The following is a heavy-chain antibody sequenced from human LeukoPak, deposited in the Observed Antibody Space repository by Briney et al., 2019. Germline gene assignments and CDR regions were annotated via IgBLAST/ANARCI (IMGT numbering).Heavy chain of an antibody. CDR1: GFTASSNY. CDR3: AEDPTPSRLLWFDY. V-gene: IGHV3-23*01. Sequence: PGGSLRLSCAASGFTASSNYMSWVRHAPGKGLEWVSAISGSGGSAYYAESVKGRFTISRDNSKNTLYLQMNSLRAEDTAVYYCAEDPTPSRLLWFDYWGQGTLVTVSS. CDR2: ISGSGGSA. D-gene: IGHD3-10*01. J-gene: IGHJ5*01.